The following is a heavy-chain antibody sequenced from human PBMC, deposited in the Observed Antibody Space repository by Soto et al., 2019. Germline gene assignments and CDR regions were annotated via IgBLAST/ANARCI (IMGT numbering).Heavy chain of an antibody. CDR2: ISDSGVYT. CDR3: AKRDLGF. Sequence: AGGSLRLSCAASGFTFGSYAMSWVRLAPGKGLEWVSSISDSGVYTTYADSVKGRFIISRNNSMNTLYVQMNSLRVEDTAIYYCAKRDLGFWGQGTLVTVSS. V-gene: IGHV3-23*01. CDR1: GFTFGSYA. J-gene: IGHJ4*02.